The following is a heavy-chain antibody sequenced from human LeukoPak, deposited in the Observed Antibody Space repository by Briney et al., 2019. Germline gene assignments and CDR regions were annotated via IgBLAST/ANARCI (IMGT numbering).Heavy chain of an antibody. D-gene: IGHD6-13*01. CDR1: GGSISSSSYY. V-gene: IGHV4-39*01. Sequence: PSETLSLTCTVSGGSISSSSYYWGWIRQPPGKGLEWIGSIYYSGSTYYNPSLKSRVTISVDTSKNQFSLKLSSVTAADTAVYYCARHRRHSSSWCFDYWGQGTLVTVSS. J-gene: IGHJ4*02. CDR3: ARHRRHSSSWCFDY. CDR2: IYYSGST.